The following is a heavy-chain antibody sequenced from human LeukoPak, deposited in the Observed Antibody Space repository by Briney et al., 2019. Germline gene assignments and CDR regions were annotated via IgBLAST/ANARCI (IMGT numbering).Heavy chain of an antibody. CDR1: GFTFSSYA. Sequence: GGSLRLSCTSSGFTFSSYAMSWVRQAPGKGLHWVSSISGSGSTTNYADSVKGRFTISRDNSKNTLYLQMNSLRAEDTAVYYCAKGIPGYSSSWYKFDYWGQGTLVTVSS. D-gene: IGHD6-13*01. J-gene: IGHJ4*02. CDR2: ISGSGSTT. CDR3: AKGIPGYSSSWYKFDY. V-gene: IGHV3-23*01.